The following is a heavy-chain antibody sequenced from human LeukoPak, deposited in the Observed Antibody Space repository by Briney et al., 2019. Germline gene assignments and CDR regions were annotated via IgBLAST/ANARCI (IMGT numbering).Heavy chain of an antibody. J-gene: IGHJ4*02. V-gene: IGHV3-30*02. D-gene: IGHD1-26*01. CDR1: GFTFSSYG. CDR3: ARQDPIIVGASNGY. CDR2: IRSDGSNK. Sequence: GGSLRLSCAASGFTFSSYGMHWVRQAPGKGLEWVAFIRSDGSNKYYADFVKGRFTISRDNSKNTLYLQMNSLRAEDTAVYYCARQDPIIVGASNGYWGQGTLVTVSS.